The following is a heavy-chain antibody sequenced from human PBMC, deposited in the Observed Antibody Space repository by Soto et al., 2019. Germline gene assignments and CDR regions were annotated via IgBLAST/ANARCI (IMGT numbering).Heavy chain of an antibody. CDR2: AYQSGHT. J-gene: IGHJ4*02. CDR3: ARHVLQAEFDL. D-gene: IGHD3-10*02. Sequence: QLQLEESGPGLVKPSETLSLICSVSGVSISSSSHYWAWIRQAQGQGLEWVGSAYQSGHTYYNPSLTNPVAVSVDTSINHIALRLTSLTAGDTGVYFCARHVLQAEFDLRGEG. CDR1: GVSISSSSHY. V-gene: IGHV4-39*01.